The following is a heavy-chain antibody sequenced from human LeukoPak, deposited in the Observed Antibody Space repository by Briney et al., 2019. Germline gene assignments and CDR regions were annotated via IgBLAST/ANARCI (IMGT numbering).Heavy chain of an antibody. Sequence: GASMKVSCKASGYTFTSYFMYWVRQAPGQGLEWMGLINPRGGTTRYAQKFQGRVTMTRDTSTSTVYMELSSLRSEDTAMYYCARDRTHYYDSSGYYSRWEYWGQGTLVTVSS. CDR2: INPRGGTT. V-gene: IGHV1-46*01. CDR1: GYTFTSYF. CDR3: ARDRTHYYDSSGYYSRWEY. J-gene: IGHJ4*02. D-gene: IGHD3-22*01.